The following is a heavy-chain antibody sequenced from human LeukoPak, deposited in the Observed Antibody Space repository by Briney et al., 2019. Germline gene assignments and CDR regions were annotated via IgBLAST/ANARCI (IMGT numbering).Heavy chain of an antibody. CDR2: INPNSGGT. V-gene: IGHV1-2*02. CDR1: GYTFTNYA. CDR3: ARVYYDILTGYSYFDY. Sequence: ASVKVSCKASGYTFTNYAMNWVRQAPGQGLEWMRWINPNSGGTNYAQKFQGRVTMTRDTSISTAYMELSRLRSDDTAVYYCARVYYDILTGYSYFDYWGQGTLVTVSS. D-gene: IGHD3-9*01. J-gene: IGHJ4*02.